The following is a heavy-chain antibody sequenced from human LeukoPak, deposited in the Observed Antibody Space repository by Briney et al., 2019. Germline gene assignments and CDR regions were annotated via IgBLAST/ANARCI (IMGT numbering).Heavy chain of an antibody. D-gene: IGHD3-22*01. V-gene: IGHV1-2*02. CDR3: ARLYYYDSSGYYNDY. J-gene: IGHJ4*02. CDR1: GYTFTGYY. CDR2: INPNSGGT. Sequence: ASVKVSCKASGYTFTGYYMHWVRQAPGQGLEWMGWINPNSGGTNYAQKFQGRVTMTRDTSISTAYMELTRLRSDETAVYYCARLYYYDSSGYYNDYWGQGTLVTVSS.